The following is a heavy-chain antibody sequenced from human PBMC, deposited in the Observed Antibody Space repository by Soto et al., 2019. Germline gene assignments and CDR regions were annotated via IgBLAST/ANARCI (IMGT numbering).Heavy chain of an antibody. CDR1: GGTFSSYA. V-gene: IGHV1-69*06. J-gene: IGHJ6*02. D-gene: IGHD3-22*01. CDR2: IIPIFGTA. CDR3: AREIIPTMTLNYYYYGMDV. Sequence: QVQLVQSGAEVKKPGSSVKVSCKASGGTFSSYAISWVRQAPGPGLEWMGGIIPIFGTANYAQKFQGRVTITADKSTSTAYMELSSLRSEDTAVYYCAREIIPTMTLNYYYYGMDVWGQGTTVTVSS.